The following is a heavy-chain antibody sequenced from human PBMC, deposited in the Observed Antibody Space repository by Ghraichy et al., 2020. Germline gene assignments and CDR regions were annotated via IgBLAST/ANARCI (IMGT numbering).Heavy chain of an antibody. CDR3: ARGRTKNSGYDFYYMDV. D-gene: IGHD5-12*01. CDR2: INAGNGNT. J-gene: IGHJ6*03. CDR1: GYTFTSYA. V-gene: IGHV1-3*01. Sequence: ASVKVSCKASGYTFTSYAMHWVRQAPGQRLEWMGWINAGNGNTKYSQKFQGRVTITRDTAASTAYMELSSLRSEDTAVYYCARGRTKNSGYDFYYMDVWGKGTTVTVSS.